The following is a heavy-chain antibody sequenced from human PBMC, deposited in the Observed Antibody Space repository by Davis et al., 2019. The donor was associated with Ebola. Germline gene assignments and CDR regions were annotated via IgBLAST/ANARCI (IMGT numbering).Heavy chain of an antibody. CDR2: ISPQSGYI. CDR1: GYMFQSYG. CDR3: SRESGRGFCGAECASDT. V-gene: IGHV1-18*01. Sequence: AASVKVSCKATGYMFQSYGITWVRQAPGQGLEWMGSISPQSGYINYGRKFQGRVTMSTDTSTSTAYMELRSLRSDDTAVYYCSRESGRGFCGAECASDTWGQGTLVTVSA. D-gene: IGHD2-21*01. J-gene: IGHJ5*02.